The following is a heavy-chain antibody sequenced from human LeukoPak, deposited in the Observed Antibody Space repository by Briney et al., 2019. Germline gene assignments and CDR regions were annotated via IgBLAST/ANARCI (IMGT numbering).Heavy chain of an antibody. V-gene: IGHV4-39*07. J-gene: IGHJ4*02. CDR1: GGSISSSSYY. CDR2: INHSGST. CDR3: AALWSPFDY. Sequence: KPSETLSLTCTVSGGSISSSSYYWGWIRQPPGKGLEWIGEINHSGSTNYIPSLKSRVTISVDTSKNQFSLELSSVTAADTAVYYCAALWSPFDYWGQGTLVTVSS. D-gene: IGHD3-10*01.